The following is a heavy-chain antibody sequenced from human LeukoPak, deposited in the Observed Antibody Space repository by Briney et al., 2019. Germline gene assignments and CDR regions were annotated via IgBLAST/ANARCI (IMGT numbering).Heavy chain of an antibody. CDR3: ARHCTGDICAAYYFYYYMDV. CDR2: ISESGRT. J-gene: IGHJ6*03. Sequence: PSETLSLTCTVSGGSISTSSYYWGWIRQPPGKGLEWIGSISESGRTYYNPSLKSRVIISVDTSKKHFSLKPSSVTAADTAAYYCARHCTGDICAAYYFYYYMDVWGKGTTVTVSS. D-gene: IGHD2-8*02. V-gene: IGHV4-39*02. CDR1: GGSISTSSYY.